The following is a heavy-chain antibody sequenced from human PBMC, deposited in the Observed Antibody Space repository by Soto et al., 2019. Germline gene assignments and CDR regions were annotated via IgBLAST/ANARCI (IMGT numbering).Heavy chain of an antibody. CDR1: GGSFSGYY. Sequence: SETLSLTCAVYGGSFSGYYWSWIRRPPGKGLEWIGEINHSGSTNYNPSLKSRVTISVDTSKNQFSLKLSSVTAADTAVYYCARLKLDWFDLWGQGTLVTVSS. CDR3: ARLKLDWFDL. J-gene: IGHJ5*02. CDR2: INHSGST. V-gene: IGHV4-34*01. D-gene: IGHD1-7*01.